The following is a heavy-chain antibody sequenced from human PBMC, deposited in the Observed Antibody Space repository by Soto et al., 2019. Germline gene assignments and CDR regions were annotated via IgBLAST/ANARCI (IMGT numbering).Heavy chain of an antibody. Sequence: EVQLAESGGGMVQPGGSLRLSCVASGFTFSSYDMHWVRQAPGKGLEYVSSISSNGGTTYYGNSVKGRFTISRDNSKNTLYLHMGSLKAEDMAVYYCVRRVSGNYDYGGQGTLVTVSP. V-gene: IGHV3-64*01. CDR2: ISSNGGTT. CDR1: GFTFSSYD. CDR3: VRRVSGNYDY. D-gene: IGHD1-7*01. J-gene: IGHJ4*02.